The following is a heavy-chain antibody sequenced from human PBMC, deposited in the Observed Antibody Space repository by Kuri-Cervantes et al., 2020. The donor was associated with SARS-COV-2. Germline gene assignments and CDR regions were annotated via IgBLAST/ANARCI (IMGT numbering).Heavy chain of an antibody. CDR1: GGSFSGYY. V-gene: IGHV4-34*01. CDR3: ARHRWFDP. CDR2: INHGGST. Sequence: SETLSLTCAVYGGSFSGYYWSWIRQPPGKGLEWIGEINHGGSTNSNPSLKSLVTISVDTSKNQFSLKLSSVTDADTTVYYCARHRWFDPWGQGTLVTVSS. J-gene: IGHJ5*02. D-gene: IGHD1-14*01.